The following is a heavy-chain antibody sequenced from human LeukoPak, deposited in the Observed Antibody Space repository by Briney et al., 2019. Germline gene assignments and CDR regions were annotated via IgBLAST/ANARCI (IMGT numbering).Heavy chain of an antibody. CDR3: AKSVGIWFGDY. Sequence: GGSLRLSCAASGFTFSGYAMSWVRQAPGKRLEWVSVITGSGGSTYYADSVKGRFTISRDNSKNTLYLQMNSLRAEDTAVYYCAKSVGIWFGDYWGQGTLVTVSS. D-gene: IGHD3-10*01. V-gene: IGHV3-23*01. J-gene: IGHJ4*02. CDR1: GFTFSGYA. CDR2: ITGSGGST.